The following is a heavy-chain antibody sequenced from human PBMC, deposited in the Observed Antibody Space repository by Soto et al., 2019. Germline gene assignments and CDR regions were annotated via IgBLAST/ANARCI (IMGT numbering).Heavy chain of an antibody. CDR3: ARSVTSIAARGFHYYYYMDV. D-gene: IGHD6-6*01. Sequence: QVQLQESGPGLVKPSQTLSLTCTVSGGSISSGGYYWSWIRQHPGKGLEWIGYIYYSGSTYYNPSLKSRVTISVDTSKSQFSLKLSSVTAADTAVYYCARSVTSIAARGFHYYYYMDVWGKGTTVTVSS. V-gene: IGHV4-31*03. CDR1: GGSISSGGYY. CDR2: IYYSGST. J-gene: IGHJ6*03.